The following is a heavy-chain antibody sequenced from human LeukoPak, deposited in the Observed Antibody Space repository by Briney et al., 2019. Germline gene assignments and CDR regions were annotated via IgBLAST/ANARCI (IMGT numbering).Heavy chain of an antibody. V-gene: IGHV3-48*04. Sequence: GRSLRLSCAASRFTFSTYGMHWVRQAPGKGLEWVSYISSSSSTIYYADSVKGRFTISRDNAKNSLYLQMNSLRAEDTAVYYCARLLVRIRRWTADGMDVWGQGTTVTVSS. CDR1: RFTFSTYG. CDR3: ARLLVRIRRWTADGMDV. D-gene: IGHD4-23*01. J-gene: IGHJ6*02. CDR2: ISSSSSTI.